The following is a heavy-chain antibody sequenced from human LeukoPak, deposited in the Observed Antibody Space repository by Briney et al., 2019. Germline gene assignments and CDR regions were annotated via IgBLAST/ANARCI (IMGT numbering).Heavy chain of an antibody. Sequence: GASVKVSCKASGYTFTGHYMHWVRQAPGQGLEWMGWINPNSGGTNYAQKFQGWVTMTRDTSISTAYMELSRLRSDDTAVYYCARALYESAVYFDYWGQGTLVTVSS. D-gene: IGHD5/OR15-5a*01. CDR1: GYTFTGHY. V-gene: IGHV1-2*04. CDR2: INPNSGGT. J-gene: IGHJ4*02. CDR3: ARALYESAVYFDY.